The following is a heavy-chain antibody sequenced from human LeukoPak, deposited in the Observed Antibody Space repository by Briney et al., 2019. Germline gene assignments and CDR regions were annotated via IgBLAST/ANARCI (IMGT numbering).Heavy chain of an antibody. CDR2: IYPGDSDT. J-gene: IGHJ5*02. CDR3: ARQVLSGHNWFDP. V-gene: IGHV5-51*01. Sequence: GKSLKIPCKGSGYSFTSYWIGWVRQKPGKGLEWMGIIYPGDSDTRYSPSFQGQVTISADKSISTAYLQWSSLKASDTAMYYCARQVLSGHNWFDPWGQGTLVTVSS. CDR1: GYSFTSYW. D-gene: IGHD6-19*01.